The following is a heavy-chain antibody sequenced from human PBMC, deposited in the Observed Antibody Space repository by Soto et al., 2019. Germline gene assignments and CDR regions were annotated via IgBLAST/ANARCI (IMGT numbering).Heavy chain of an antibody. D-gene: IGHD2-15*01. V-gene: IGHV3-23*01. CDR1: GFTFSSYA. Sequence: EVQLLESGGGLVQPGGSLRLSCAASGFTFSSYAMSWVRQAPGKGLEWVSAISGSGGSTYYAGSVKGRFTISRDNSKNTLFLQMNSLRAEDTAAYYCAKQVWSMVEGDTPFDLWGRVTLVTVSS. CDR2: ISGSGGST. CDR3: AKQVWSMVEGDTPFDL. J-gene: IGHJ2*01.